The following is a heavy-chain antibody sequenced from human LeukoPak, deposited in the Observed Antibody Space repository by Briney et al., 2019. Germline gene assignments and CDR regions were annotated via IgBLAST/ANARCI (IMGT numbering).Heavy chain of an antibody. CDR3: AREPPDFDSSGRPAWFDP. J-gene: IGHJ5*02. Sequence: GASVKVSCKASGYTFTSYYMHWVRQAPGQGLEWMGIINPSGGSTSYAQKFQGRVTMTRDMSTSTVYMELSSLRSEDTAVYYCAREPPDFDSSGRPAWFDPWGQGTLVTVSS. D-gene: IGHD3-22*01. V-gene: IGHV1-46*01. CDR2: INPSGGST. CDR1: GYTFTSYY.